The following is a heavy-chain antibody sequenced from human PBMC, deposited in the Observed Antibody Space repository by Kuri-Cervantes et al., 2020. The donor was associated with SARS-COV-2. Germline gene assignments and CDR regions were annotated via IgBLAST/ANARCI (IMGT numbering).Heavy chain of an antibody. CDR1: GFTFSSYW. V-gene: IGHV3-74*01. CDR2: INSDGSST. J-gene: IGHJ4*02. CDR3: ARVGSGSLLSFDY. Sequence: GESLKISCAASGFTFSSYWMHWVRQAPGKGLVWVSRINSDGSSTSYADSVKGRFTISRDNAKNTLYLQMNSLRAEDTAVYYCARVGSGSLLSFDYWGQGTLVTVSS. D-gene: IGHD3-3*01.